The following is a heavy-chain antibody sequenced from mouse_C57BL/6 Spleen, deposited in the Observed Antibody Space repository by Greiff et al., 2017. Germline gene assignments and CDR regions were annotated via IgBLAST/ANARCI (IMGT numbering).Heavy chain of an antibody. D-gene: IGHD1-1*01. CDR1: GYSITSGYY. J-gene: IGHJ3*01. CDR3: ARDGSSLWFAY. CDR2: ISYDGSN. V-gene: IGHV3-6*01. Sequence: EVQLQESGPGLVKPSQSLSLTCSVTGYSITSGYYWNWIRQFPGNKLEWMGYISYDGSNNYNPSLKNRISITRDTSKNQFFLKLNSVTTEDTATYYCARDGSSLWFAYWGQGTLVTVSA.